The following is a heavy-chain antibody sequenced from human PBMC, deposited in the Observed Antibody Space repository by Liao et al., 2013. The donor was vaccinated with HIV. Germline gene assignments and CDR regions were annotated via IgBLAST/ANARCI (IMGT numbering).Heavy chain of an antibody. V-gene: IGHV4-61*02. J-gene: IGHJ4*02. D-gene: IGHD7-27*01. CDR3: ARGSLPELGGCFDY. CDR2: IYTSGST. Sequence: QVQLQESGPGLVKPSQTLSLTCTVSGGSISSGSYYWSWIRQPAGKGLEWIGRIYTSGSTNYNPSLKSRVTISVDTSKNQFSLKLSSVTAADTAVYYCARGSLPELGGCFDYWGQGTLVTVSS. CDR1: GGSISSGSYY.